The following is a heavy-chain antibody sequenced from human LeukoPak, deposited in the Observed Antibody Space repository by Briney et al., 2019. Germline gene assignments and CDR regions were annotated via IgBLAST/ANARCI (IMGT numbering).Heavy chain of an antibody. CDR1: GDSVSRSDSY. Sequence: PSETLSLTCSVSGDSVSRSDSYWDWIRQPPGKGLEWIGTIYYSGRTYYSPSLKSRVTMSVDPFNNQFSLNLRSVTAADTALYYCARRRYYDGSGYLEWGQGTLLSVSS. CDR3: ARRRYYDGSGYLE. CDR2: IYYSGRT. V-gene: IGHV4-39*01. J-gene: IGHJ1*01. D-gene: IGHD3-22*01.